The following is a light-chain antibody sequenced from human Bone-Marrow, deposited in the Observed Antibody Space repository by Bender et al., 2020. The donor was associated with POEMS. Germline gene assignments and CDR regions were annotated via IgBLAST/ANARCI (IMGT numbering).Light chain of an antibody. J-gene: IGLJ3*02. V-gene: IGLV2-14*02. CDR3: SSYTSGIWV. Sequence: QSALTQPASVSGSPGQSITISCTGTSSDVENYNIVSWYQQLPGKAPKLIIYEVYKRPSGVSNRFSGSKSGKTASLGISGLQTEDEGDYYCSSYTSGIWVVGGGTKLTVL. CDR1: SSDVENYNI. CDR2: EVY.